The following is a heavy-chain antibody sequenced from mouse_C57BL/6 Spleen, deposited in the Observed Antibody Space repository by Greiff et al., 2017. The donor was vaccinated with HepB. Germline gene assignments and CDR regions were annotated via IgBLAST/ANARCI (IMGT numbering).Heavy chain of an antibody. J-gene: IGHJ2*01. CDR2: IYPSDSET. CDR3: ARRDLGGSSYDY. Sequence: QVQLQQPGAELVRPGSSVKLSCKASGYTFTSYWMDWVKQRPGQGLEWIGNIYPSDSETHYNQKFKDKATLTVDKSSSTAYMQLSSLTSEDSAVYYCARRDLGGSSYDYWGQGTTLTVSS. CDR1: GYTFTSYW. D-gene: IGHD1-1*01. V-gene: IGHV1-61*01.